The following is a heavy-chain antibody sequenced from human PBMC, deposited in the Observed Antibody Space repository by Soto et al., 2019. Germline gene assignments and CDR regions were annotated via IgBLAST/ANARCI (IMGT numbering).Heavy chain of an antibody. V-gene: IGHV1-69*13. J-gene: IGHJ6*02. D-gene: IGHD6-19*01. CDR3: ARSSYSSGYNSVSDYYYGMDV. CDR1: GGTFSSYA. CDR2: IIPIFGTA. Sequence: GASVKVSCKASGGTFSSYAISWVRQAPGQGLEWMGGIIPIFGTANYAQKFQGRVTITADESTSTAYMELSSLRSEDTAVYYCARSSYSSGYNSVSDYYYGMDVWGQGTTVTVSS.